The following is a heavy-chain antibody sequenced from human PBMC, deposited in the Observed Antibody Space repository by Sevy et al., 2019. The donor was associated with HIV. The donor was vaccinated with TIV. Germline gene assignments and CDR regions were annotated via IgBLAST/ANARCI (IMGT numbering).Heavy chain of an antibody. D-gene: IGHD2-2*01. Sequence: ASVKVSGRASGYTFTSYDIHWVRQTTGQGLEWMGWMSPNSGNTGYAQKFQGRVTMTRDTSKGTAYMELSSLRSDDTVVYYCVRILSTSYYNYHALDVWGQGTTVTVSS. J-gene: IGHJ6*02. CDR1: GYTFTSYD. CDR3: VRILSTSYYNYHALDV. V-gene: IGHV1-8*01. CDR2: MSPNSGNT.